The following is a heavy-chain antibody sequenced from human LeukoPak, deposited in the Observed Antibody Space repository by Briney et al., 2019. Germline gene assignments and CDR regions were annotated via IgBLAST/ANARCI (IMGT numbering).Heavy chain of an antibody. CDR1: GGSISSYY. V-gene: IGHV4-59*12. J-gene: IGHJ4*02. Sequence: SETLSLTCTVSGGSISSYYWSWIRQPPGKGLEWIGYIYYSGTTNYNPSLKSRVTISVDTSKNQFSLKLSSVTAADTAVYHCARSIAALDYWGQGTLVTVSS. CDR2: IYYSGTT. CDR3: ARSIAALDY. D-gene: IGHD6-13*01.